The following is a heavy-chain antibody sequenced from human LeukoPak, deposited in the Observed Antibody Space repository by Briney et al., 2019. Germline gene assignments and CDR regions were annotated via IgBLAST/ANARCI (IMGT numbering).Heavy chain of an antibody. D-gene: IGHD4-17*01. Sequence: SETLPLTCTVSGGSLSNYYWDWIRQPPGKGLEWIGYIYYSGSTNYNPSLKSRVTISVDTSKNQFSLKLSSVTAADTAVYYCARSSYGDYVRFDYWGQGTLVTVS. J-gene: IGHJ4*02. CDR1: GGSLSNYY. CDR2: IYYSGST. V-gene: IGHV4-59*01. CDR3: ARSSYGDYVRFDY.